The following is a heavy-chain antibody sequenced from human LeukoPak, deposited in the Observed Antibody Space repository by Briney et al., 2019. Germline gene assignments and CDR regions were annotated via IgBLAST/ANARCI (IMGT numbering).Heavy chain of an antibody. CDR2: IYASGGT. Sequence: SETLSLTCTVSGGSISSGSYYWSWIRQPAGKGLEWIGHIYASGGTKYNPSLESRVTISIDTSKNQLSLRLSSVTAADTAVYYCTREKSYGYIRADSWGQGTLVAISS. CDR1: GGSISSGSYY. V-gene: IGHV4-61*09. J-gene: IGHJ4*02. D-gene: IGHD3-16*01. CDR3: TREKSYGYIRADS.